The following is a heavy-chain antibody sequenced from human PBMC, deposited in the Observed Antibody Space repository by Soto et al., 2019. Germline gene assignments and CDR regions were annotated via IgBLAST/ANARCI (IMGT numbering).Heavy chain of an antibody. V-gene: IGHV3-23*01. J-gene: IGHJ3*02. CDR1: GFTFNKHA. D-gene: IGHD7-27*01. CDR3: AKAELGMDAFDI. Sequence: EAQLLESGGDLVQPGCSLRLSCEASGFTFNKHAINWVRQAPGKGLEWVSSISSLGNRVYYADSVKGRFTISRDNSKNTVYLQMSSLRAEDTAIFYCAKAELGMDAFDIWGPGTSVTVSS. CDR2: ISSLGNRV.